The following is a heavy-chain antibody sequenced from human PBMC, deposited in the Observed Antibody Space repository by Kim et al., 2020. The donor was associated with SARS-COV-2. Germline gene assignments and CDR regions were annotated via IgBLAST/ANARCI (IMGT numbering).Heavy chain of an antibody. J-gene: IGHJ4*02. Sequence: YADSVKGRFTVSRDIAKATLYHQMNSLRAEDTALYYCAKDHPSSGWPAFDSWGQGTPVTVSS. V-gene: IGHV3-23*01. CDR3: AKDHPSSGWPAFDS. D-gene: IGHD6-19*01.